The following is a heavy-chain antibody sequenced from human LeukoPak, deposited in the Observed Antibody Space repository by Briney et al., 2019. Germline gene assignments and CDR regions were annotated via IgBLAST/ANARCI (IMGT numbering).Heavy chain of an antibody. Sequence: ASVKVSCKASGYTFTSYGISWVRQAPGQGLEWMGWISACNGNTNYAQKLQGRVTMTTDTSTSTAYMELRSLRSDDTAVYYCARGAYCGGDCYTISDYYYYGMDVWGQGTTVTVSS. D-gene: IGHD2-21*02. CDR2: ISACNGNT. J-gene: IGHJ6*02. V-gene: IGHV1-18*01. CDR1: GYTFTSYG. CDR3: ARGAYCGGDCYTISDYYYYGMDV.